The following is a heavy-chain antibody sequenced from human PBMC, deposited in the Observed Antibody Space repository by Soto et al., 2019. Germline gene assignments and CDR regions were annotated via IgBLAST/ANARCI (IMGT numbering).Heavy chain of an antibody. CDR3: ARQGAALRDYYYGMDV. J-gene: IGHJ6*02. Sequence: QVQLVQSGAEVKKPGSSVKVSCKASGGTFSSYAISWVRQAPGQGLEWMGGIIPIFGTANYAQKFQGRVTITADESTSTAYMELSSLRSEDTDVYDGARQGAALRDYYYGMDVWGQGSTVTVSS. CDR1: GGTFSSYA. D-gene: IGHD6-25*01. CDR2: IIPIFGTA. V-gene: IGHV1-69*12.